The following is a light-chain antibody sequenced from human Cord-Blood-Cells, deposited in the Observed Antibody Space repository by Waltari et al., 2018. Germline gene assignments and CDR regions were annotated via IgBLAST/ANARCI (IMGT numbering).Light chain of an antibody. CDR2: GAS. CDR3: QQDGSSPALT. Sequence: EIVLTQSPGTLSLSPGERATLSCRASQSVSSSYLAWYQQKPGQAPRLLIYGASSRATGIPDRFRGSGYGTDFTLTISRLEPEDFAVYYGQQDGSSPALTFGGGTKVEIK. CDR1: QSVSSSY. J-gene: IGKJ4*01. V-gene: IGKV3-20*01.